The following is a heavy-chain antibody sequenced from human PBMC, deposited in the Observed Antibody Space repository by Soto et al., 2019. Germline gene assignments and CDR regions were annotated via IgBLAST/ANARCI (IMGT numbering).Heavy chain of an antibody. Sequence: QVQLQESGPGLVKPSGTLSLTCAVSGGSISSSNWWSWVRQPPGKGLEWIGEIYHSGSTNYNPSLNSRVTISVDQSKRPFSLTLSSVTAADTAVYYCARDDYGDYYNWFDPWGQGTLVTVSS. CDR2: IYHSGST. J-gene: IGHJ5*02. D-gene: IGHD4-17*01. V-gene: IGHV4-4*02. CDR1: GGSISSSNW. CDR3: ARDDYGDYYNWFDP.